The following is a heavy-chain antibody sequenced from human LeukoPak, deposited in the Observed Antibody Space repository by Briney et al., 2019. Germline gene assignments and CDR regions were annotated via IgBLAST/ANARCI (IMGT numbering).Heavy chain of an antibody. J-gene: IGHJ6*02. CDR3: ARVPAGDGSSSSRTYYYGMDV. V-gene: IGHV4-59*02. CDR1: GASVTNDY. CDR2: MSYSGRT. D-gene: IGHD6-6*01. Sequence: SETLSLTCSVSGASVTNDYWTWIRQPPGQGLEWIGYMSYSGRTTYNPSLKSRVTISVDTSKNQFSLKLSSVTAADTAVYYCARVPAGDGSSSSRTYYYGMDVWGQGTTVTVSS.